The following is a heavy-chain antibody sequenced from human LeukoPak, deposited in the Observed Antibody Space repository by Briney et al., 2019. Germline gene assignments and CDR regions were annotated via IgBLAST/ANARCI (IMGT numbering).Heavy chain of an antibody. V-gene: IGHV3-49*04. Sequence: GGSLRLACTASGFTFGDYAMSWVRQAPGKGLEWVGFIRSKAYGGTTEYAASVKGRFTISRDDSKSIAYLQMNSLKTEDTAVYYCTRDDIVVVPAAEWDWFDPWGQGTLVTVSS. J-gene: IGHJ5*02. CDR1: GFTFGDYA. D-gene: IGHD2-2*01. CDR2: IRSKAYGGTT. CDR3: TRDDIVVVPAAEWDWFDP.